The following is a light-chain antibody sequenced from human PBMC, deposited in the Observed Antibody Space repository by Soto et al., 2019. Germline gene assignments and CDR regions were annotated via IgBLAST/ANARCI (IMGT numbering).Light chain of an antibody. CDR2: DAS. Sequence: DIQMTQSPSSLSASVGDRVTITCQASQDISNYLNWYQQKPGKAPMLLIYDASNLETGVTSRFNGSESGTAFTFTISSLQPEDIATYYCQQYDNLVTFGGGTKVEIK. J-gene: IGKJ4*01. V-gene: IGKV1-33*01. CDR3: QQYDNLVT. CDR1: QDISNY.